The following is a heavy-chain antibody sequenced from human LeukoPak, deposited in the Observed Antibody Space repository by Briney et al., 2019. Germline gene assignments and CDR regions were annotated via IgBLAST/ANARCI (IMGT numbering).Heavy chain of an antibody. CDR2: INHSGST. V-gene: IGHV4-34*01. D-gene: IGHD2-2*02. CDR1: GGSFSGYY. CDR3: ARVRCSSTSCYTPYYYGMDV. Sequence: PSETLSLTCAVYGGSFSGYYWSWIRQPPGKGLEWIGEINHSGSTNYNPSLKSRVTISVDTSKNQFSLKLSSVTAADTAVYYCARVRCSSTSCYTPYYYGMDVWGQGTTVTVSS. J-gene: IGHJ6*02.